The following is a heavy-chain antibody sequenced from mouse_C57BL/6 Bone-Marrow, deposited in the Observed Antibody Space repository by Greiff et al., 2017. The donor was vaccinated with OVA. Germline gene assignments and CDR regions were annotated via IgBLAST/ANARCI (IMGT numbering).Heavy chain of an antibody. CDR1: GYTFTSYW. CDR3: ARYHYYDSSSQYYFDY. CDR2: IHTNSGST. Sequence: VQLQQSGAELVKPGASVKLSCKASGYTFTSYWMHWVKQRPGQGLEWIGMIHTNSGSTNYNEKFKSKATLTVDKSSSTAYMQLSSLTSEDSAVYYCARYHYYDSSSQYYFDYWGQGTTLTVSS. D-gene: IGHD1-1*01. J-gene: IGHJ2*01. V-gene: IGHV1-64*01.